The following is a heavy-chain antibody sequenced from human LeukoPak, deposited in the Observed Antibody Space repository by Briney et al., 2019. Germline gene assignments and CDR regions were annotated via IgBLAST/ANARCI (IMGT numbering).Heavy chain of an antibody. CDR2: IYYSGST. CDR1: GGSISSSSYY. J-gene: IGHJ4*02. Sequence: SETLSLTCAVYGGSISSSSYYWGWIRQPPGKGLEWIGSIYYSGSTYYNPSLKSRVTISVDTSKNQFSLKLDSVTAADTAVYYCAKGTSSGWYYFDYWGQGTLVTVSS. V-gene: IGHV4-39*02. D-gene: IGHD6-19*01. CDR3: AKGTSSGWYYFDY.